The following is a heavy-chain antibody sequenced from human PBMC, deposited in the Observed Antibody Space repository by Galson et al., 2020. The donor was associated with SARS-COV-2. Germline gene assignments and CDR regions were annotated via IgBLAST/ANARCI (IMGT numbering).Heavy chain of an antibody. V-gene: IGHV3-30*04. J-gene: IGHJ4*02. D-gene: IGHD3-22*01. CDR3: AKRHRDSSGFDY. CDR2: ISYDGSNK. Sequence: GGSLRLSCAASGFTFSSYAMNWLRQAPGKGLEWVSGISYDGSNKYYADSVKGRFTISRDNSKNTLYLQMNSLRAEDTAIYYCAKRHRDSSGFDYWGQGARVTVSS. CDR1: GFTFSSYA.